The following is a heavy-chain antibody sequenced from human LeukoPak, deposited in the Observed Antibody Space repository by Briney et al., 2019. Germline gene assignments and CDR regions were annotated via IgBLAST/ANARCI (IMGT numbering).Heavy chain of an antibody. CDR1: GGSISSYY. Sequence: SETLSLTCTVSGGSISSYYWSWIRQPPGKGLEWIGYIYYSGSTNYNPSLKSRVTISVDTSKNQFSLKLSSVTAADTAVYYCARVESGWYSYYFDYWGQGTLVTVSS. D-gene: IGHD6-19*01. CDR3: ARVESGWYSYYFDY. V-gene: IGHV4-59*01. J-gene: IGHJ4*02. CDR2: IYYSGST.